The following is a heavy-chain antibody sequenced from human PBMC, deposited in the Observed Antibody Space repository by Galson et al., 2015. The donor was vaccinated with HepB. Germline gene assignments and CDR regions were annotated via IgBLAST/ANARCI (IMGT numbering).Heavy chain of an antibody. J-gene: IGHJ4*02. D-gene: IGHD2/OR15-2a*01. CDR3: ARPPLWAGGEDY. Sequence: SLRLSCAASGFTFSSYSMNWVRQAPGKGLEWVSSISSSSSYIYYADSVKGRFTISRDNAKNSLYLQMNSLRAEDTAVYYCARPPLWAGGEDYWGQGTLVTVSS. CDR2: ISSSSSYI. V-gene: IGHV3-21*01. CDR1: GFTFSSYS.